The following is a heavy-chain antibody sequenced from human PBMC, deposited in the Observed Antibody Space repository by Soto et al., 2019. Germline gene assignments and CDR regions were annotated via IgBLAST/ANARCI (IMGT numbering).Heavy chain of an antibody. Sequence: PSQTLSLTCAISGDSVSSNSAAWNWIRQSPSRGLEWLGRTYYRSKWYNDYAVSVKSRITINPDTSKNQFSLQLNSVTPEDTAVNYCASSIPGTAMVLDAFDIWGQGTMVTVSS. D-gene: IGHD5-18*01. CDR1: GDSVSSNSAA. CDR3: ASSIPGTAMVLDAFDI. CDR2: TYYRSKWYN. J-gene: IGHJ3*02. V-gene: IGHV6-1*01.